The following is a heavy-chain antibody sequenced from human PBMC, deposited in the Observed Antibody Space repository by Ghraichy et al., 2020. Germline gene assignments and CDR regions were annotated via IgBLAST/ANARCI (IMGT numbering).Heavy chain of an antibody. J-gene: IGHJ5*02. Sequence: SETLSLTCTVSGGSISSSSYYWGWIRQPPGKGLEWIGSIYYSGSTYYNPSLKSRVTISVDTSKNQFSLKLSSVTAADTAVYYCARQAPVVHGWFDPWGQGTLVTVSS. D-gene: IGHD4-23*01. V-gene: IGHV4-39*01. CDR1: GGSISSSSYY. CDR2: IYYSGST. CDR3: ARQAPVVHGWFDP.